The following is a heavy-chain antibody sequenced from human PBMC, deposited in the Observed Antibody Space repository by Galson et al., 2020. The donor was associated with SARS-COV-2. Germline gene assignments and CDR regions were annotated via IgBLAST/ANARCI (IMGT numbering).Heavy chain of an antibody. CDR2: ISWNSGSI. D-gene: IGHD6-13*01. CDR3: AKLLVSSWRVGGYFDL. J-gene: IGHJ2*01. V-gene: IGHV3-9*01. CDR1: GFTFDDYA. Sequence: GGSLRLSCAASGFTFDDYAMHWVRQAPGKGLEWVSGISWNSGSIGYADSVKGRFTISRDNAKNSLYLQMNSLRAEDTALYYCAKLLVSSWRVGGYFDLWGRGTLVTVSS.